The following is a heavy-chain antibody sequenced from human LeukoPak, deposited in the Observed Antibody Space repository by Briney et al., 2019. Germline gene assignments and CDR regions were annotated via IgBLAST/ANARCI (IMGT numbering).Heavy chain of an antibody. J-gene: IGHJ5*02. CDR1: GYTFTGYY. CDR3: ARVAAAGTRWFDP. D-gene: IGHD6-13*01. Sequence: ASVKVSCKASGYTFTGYYMHWVRQAPGQGLEWMGWINPNSGGTNYAQKFQGRVTMTRDTSISTAHMELSRLRSDDTAVYYCARVAAAGTRWFDPWGQGTLVTVSS. V-gene: IGHV1-2*02. CDR2: INPNSGGT.